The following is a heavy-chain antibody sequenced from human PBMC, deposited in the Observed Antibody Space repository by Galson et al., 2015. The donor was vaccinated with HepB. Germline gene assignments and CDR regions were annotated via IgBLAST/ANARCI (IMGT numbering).Heavy chain of an antibody. Sequence: SLRLSCATSGLIFSKSHMHWARQAPGKGLEWVALISDDGSNKHYADSVKGRFTTSRDNSKNTLFLQMDSLRPDDTAVYFCARGSYSSGRADVFDIWGQGTMVTVSS. CDR3: ARGSYSSGRADVFDI. D-gene: IGHD6-19*01. V-gene: IGHV3-30-3*01. J-gene: IGHJ3*02. CDR1: GLIFSKSH. CDR2: ISDDGSNK.